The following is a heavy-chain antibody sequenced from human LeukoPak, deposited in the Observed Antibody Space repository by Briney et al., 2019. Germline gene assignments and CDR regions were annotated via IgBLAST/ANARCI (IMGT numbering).Heavy chain of an antibody. CDR3: ARTEAPRAYYDFWSGYYTSDY. V-gene: IGHV1-2*06. J-gene: IGHJ4*02. Sequence: ASVKVSCKASGYTFTGYYMHWVRQAPGQGLEWMGRINPNSGGINYAQKFQGRVTMTRDTSISTAYMELSRLRSDDTAVYYCARTEAPRAYYDFWSGYYTSDYWGQGTLVTVSS. CDR2: INPNSGGI. CDR1: GYTFTGYY. D-gene: IGHD3-3*01.